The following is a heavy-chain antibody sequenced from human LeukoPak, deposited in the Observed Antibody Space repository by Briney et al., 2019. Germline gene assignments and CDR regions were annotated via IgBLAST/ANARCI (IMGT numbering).Heavy chain of an antibody. CDR2: ISSSSSTI. CDR1: GFTFSSYS. Sequence: GGSLRLSCAASGFTFSSYSMNWVRQAPGKGLEWASYISSSSSTIYYADSVKGRFTISRDNAKNSLYLQMNSLRAEDTAVYYCARDLPQMYSSSWHTYSYYYYGMDVWGQGTTVTVSS. CDR3: ARDLPQMYSSSWHTYSYYYYGMDV. D-gene: IGHD6-13*01. J-gene: IGHJ6*02. V-gene: IGHV3-48*01.